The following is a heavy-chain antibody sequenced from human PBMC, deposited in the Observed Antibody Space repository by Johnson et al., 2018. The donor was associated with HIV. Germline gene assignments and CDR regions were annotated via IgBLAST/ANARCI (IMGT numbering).Heavy chain of an antibody. Sequence: VQLVESGGGLVKPGGSLRLSCAASRFSFDDYAMHWVRQAPGKGLEWVSGISWNSGSIGYVDSVKGRFTVSRDNAENSLYLQMNRLRTEDTALYYCAKDRYSYGSGAGIDAFDIWGQGTMVTVSS. V-gene: IGHV3-9*01. CDR2: ISWNSGSI. D-gene: IGHD3-10*01. J-gene: IGHJ3*02. CDR3: AKDRYSYGSGAGIDAFDI. CDR1: RFSFDDYA.